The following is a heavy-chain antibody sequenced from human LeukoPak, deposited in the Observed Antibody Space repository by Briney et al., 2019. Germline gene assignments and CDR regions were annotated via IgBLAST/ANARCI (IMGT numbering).Heavy chain of an antibody. Sequence: EASVKVSCKASGYTFTGYYMHWVRQAPGQGLEWMGWINPNSGGTNYAQKFQGRVTMTRDTSISTAYMELSGLRSDDTAVYYCARDKGCPGGSTSCYRDAFDIWGQGTMVTVSS. CDR1: GYTFTGYY. J-gene: IGHJ3*02. CDR3: ARDKGCPGGSTSCYRDAFDI. V-gene: IGHV1-2*02. CDR2: INPNSGGT. D-gene: IGHD2-2*02.